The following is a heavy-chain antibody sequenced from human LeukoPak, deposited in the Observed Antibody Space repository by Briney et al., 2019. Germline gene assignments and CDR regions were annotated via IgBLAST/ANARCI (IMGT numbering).Heavy chain of an antibody. CDR1: GGSISNYY. D-gene: IGHD1-26*01. V-gene: IGHV4-59*08. Sequence: PSETLSLTCTVSGGSISNYYWSWIRQPPGKGLEWIGYIYYSGSTNYNPSLKSRVTISVGTSKSQFSLKLSSVTAADTAVYYCARHGSYWDFDYWGQGTLVTVSS. CDR2: IYYSGST. J-gene: IGHJ4*02. CDR3: ARHGSYWDFDY.